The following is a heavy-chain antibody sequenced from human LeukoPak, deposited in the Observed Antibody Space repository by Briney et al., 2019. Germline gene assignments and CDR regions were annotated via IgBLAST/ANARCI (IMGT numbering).Heavy chain of an antibody. CDR3: SKDLWLAFDY. J-gene: IGHJ4*02. V-gene: IGHV3-23*01. CDR2: ISGSGGST. D-gene: IGHD3-10*01. CDR1: GFTFSSYA. Sequence: PGASLRLSCAASGFTFSSYAMSWVRQAPGKGLEWVSAISGSGGSTYYADSVKGRFTISRDNSKSTLYLQINSLRAEYTAVYYCSKDLWLAFDYLVQGTLVTVSS.